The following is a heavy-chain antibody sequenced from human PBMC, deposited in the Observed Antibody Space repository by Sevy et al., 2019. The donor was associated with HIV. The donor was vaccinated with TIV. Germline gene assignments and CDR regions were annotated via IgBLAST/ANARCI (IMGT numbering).Heavy chain of an antibody. V-gene: IGHV3-23*01. J-gene: IGHJ6*02. CDR3: AKGLARGVAVAGSAWGMDV. CDR1: RFTFSNYA. D-gene: IGHD6-19*01. Sequence: GGSLRLSCAASRFTFSNYAMNWVRQAPGKGLEWVSSISGSGGTTYYSDSVEGRLTIPRDKSKKTLYLEMQSLRAEDRAVYYCAKGLARGVAVAGSAWGMDVWGQGTTVTVSS. CDR2: ISGSGGTT.